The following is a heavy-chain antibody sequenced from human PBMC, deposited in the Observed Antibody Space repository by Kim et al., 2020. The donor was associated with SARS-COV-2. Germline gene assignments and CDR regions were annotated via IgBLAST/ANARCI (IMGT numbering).Heavy chain of an antibody. CDR3: ARVGYCSSTSCPLLGDYYYGMDV. Sequence: ASVKVSCKASGYTFTSYDINWVRQATGQGLEWMGWMNPNSGNTGYAQKFQSRVTMTRNTSISTAYMELSSLRSEDTAVYYCARVGYCSSTSCPLLGDYYYGMDVWGQGTTVTVSS. V-gene: IGHV1-8*01. D-gene: IGHD2-2*01. J-gene: IGHJ6*02. CDR1: GYTFTSYD. CDR2: MNPNSGNT.